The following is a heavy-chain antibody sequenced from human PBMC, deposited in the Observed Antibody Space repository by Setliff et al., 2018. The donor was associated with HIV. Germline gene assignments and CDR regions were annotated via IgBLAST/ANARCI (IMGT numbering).Heavy chain of an antibody. CDR1: GFTFSSFW. D-gene: IGHD3-16*01. CDR2: INQVESEK. J-gene: IGHJ6*02. CDR3: VRGKRYAYTSGGLDV. Sequence: GGSLRLSCAASGFTFSSFWMSWVRQAPGKGLEWVANINQVESEKYYVDSVKGRFTISRDNAKNSLYLQMNSLGVEDTAIYFCVRGKRYAYTSGGLDVWGQGTTVTVS. V-gene: IGHV3-7*01.